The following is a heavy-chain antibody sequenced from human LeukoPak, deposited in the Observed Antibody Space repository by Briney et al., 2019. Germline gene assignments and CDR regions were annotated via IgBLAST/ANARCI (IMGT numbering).Heavy chain of an antibody. Sequence: GGSLRLSSKASGFIFSNYAMSWVRQAPGKGLEWVSIITGSGGGSYYADSVKGRFTLSRDNSKNTLFLQMNSLRAEDTAVYFCAKKSLWSGPFDYWGQGTLVTVSS. J-gene: IGHJ4*02. CDR1: GFIFSNYA. V-gene: IGHV3-23*01. D-gene: IGHD3-3*01. CDR3: AKKSLWSGPFDY. CDR2: ITGSGGGS.